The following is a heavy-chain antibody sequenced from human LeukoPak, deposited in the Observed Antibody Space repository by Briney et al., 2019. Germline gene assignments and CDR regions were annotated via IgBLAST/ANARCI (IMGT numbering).Heavy chain of an antibody. Sequence: ASVKVSCKASGYTFTAYYMHWVRQAPGQGLEWMGWINPTSGGTDYPQKFQGRATMTGDTSISTAYMELSRLRSDDTAVYFCARGPCGGNSYFDYWGQGTLVTVSS. CDR2: INPTSGGT. D-gene: IGHD4-23*01. V-gene: IGHV1-2*02. CDR3: ARGPCGGNSYFDY. CDR1: GYTFTAYY. J-gene: IGHJ4*02.